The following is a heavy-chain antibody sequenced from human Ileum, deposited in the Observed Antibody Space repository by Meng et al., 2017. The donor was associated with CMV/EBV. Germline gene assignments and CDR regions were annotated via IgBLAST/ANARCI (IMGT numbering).Heavy chain of an antibody. CDR3: ARNQNQTFFYGADV. D-gene: IGHD1-14*01. CDR1: GYSISSGYY. V-gene: IGHV4-38-2*02. CDR2: IYHSGST. J-gene: IGHJ6*02. Sequence: SETLSLTCTVSGYSISSGYYWGWIRQPPGKGLEWIGSIYHSGSTYYNPSLKSRVTISVDTSKNQFSLRLTSVTTADMAVYYCARNQNQTFFYGADVWGQGTTVTVSS.